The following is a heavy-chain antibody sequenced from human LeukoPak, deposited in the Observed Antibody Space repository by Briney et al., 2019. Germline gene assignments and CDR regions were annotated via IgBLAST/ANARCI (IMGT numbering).Heavy chain of an antibody. D-gene: IGHD6-13*01. CDR2: ISSSGRTR. CDR3: AREPRYSTSWYYFDY. V-gene: IGHV3-48*03. Sequence: YPGGSLRLSCAASGFTFSSYEMNWVRQAPGKGLEWLSYISSSGRTRYYADSVKGRFTISRDNVKNSLYLQMSSLRAEDTAVYYCAREPRYSTSWYYFDYWGQGTLVTVSS. J-gene: IGHJ4*02. CDR1: GFTFSSYE.